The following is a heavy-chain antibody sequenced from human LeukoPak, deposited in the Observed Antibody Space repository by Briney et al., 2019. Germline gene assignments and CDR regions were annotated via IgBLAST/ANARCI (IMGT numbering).Heavy chain of an antibody. CDR2: ISSSSSYI. CDR3: ASDYSNDY. V-gene: IGHV3-21*01. Sequence: GGSLRLSCAASGFTFSRYNMNWVRQAPGKGLEWVSSISSSSSYIYYADSVKGQFTISRDNAKNSLYLQMNSLRAEDTAVYYCASDYSNDYWGQGTLVTVSS. CDR1: GFTFSRYN. J-gene: IGHJ4*02. D-gene: IGHD4-11*01.